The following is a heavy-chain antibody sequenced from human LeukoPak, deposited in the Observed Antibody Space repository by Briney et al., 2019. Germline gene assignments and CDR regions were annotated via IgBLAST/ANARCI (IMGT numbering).Heavy chain of an antibody. Sequence: PGGSLRLSCAASGFTFSSYGMHWVRQAPGKGLEWVAVISYDETNKHQSDPVKGRFTISRDNYKNTLYLQKISVSAEDTAVYYCAKEGDLSKGGLMDVWGQGTTRNVSS. CDR2: ISYDETNK. CDR1: GFTFSSYG. J-gene: IGHJ6*02. D-gene: IGHD2-15*01. V-gene: IGHV3-30*18. CDR3: AKEGDLSKGGLMDV.